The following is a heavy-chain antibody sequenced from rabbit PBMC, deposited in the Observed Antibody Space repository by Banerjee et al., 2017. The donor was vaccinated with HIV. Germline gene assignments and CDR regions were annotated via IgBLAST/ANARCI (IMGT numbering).Heavy chain of an antibody. D-gene: IGHD2-1*01. V-gene: IGHV1S45*01. J-gene: IGHJ4*01. CDR1: GFSFNSSYW. Sequence: QEQLEESGGGLVQPEGSLTLTCTASGFSFNSSYWICWVRQAPGKGLEWIACIVGGSSASTDYASWVNGRFTISSDNAQNTVDLQMNSLTAADTATYFCARANSYDDYGDPSYFNLWGQGTLVTVS. CDR3: ARANSYDDYGDPSYFNL. CDR2: IVGGSSAST.